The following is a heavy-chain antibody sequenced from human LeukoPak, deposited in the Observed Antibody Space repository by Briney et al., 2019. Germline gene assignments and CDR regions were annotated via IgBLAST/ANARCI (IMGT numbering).Heavy chain of an antibody. J-gene: IGHJ3*02. D-gene: IGHD3-9*01. V-gene: IGHV3-48*01. CDR2: ISSSGSTI. Sequence: GGSLRLSCAASGFTFSSYSMNWVRQAPGKGLEWVSYISSSGSTIYYVDSVKGRFTISRDNAKNSLYLQMNSLRAEDTAVYYCARDLVTTPGAFDIWGQGTMVTVSS. CDR1: GFTFSSYS. CDR3: ARDLVTTPGAFDI.